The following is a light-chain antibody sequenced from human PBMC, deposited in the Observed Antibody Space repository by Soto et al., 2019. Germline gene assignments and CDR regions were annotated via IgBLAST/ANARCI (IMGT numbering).Light chain of an antibody. CDR1: QSISNR. Sequence: DSQMTQSPSTLSASVGDGVTITCRASQSISNRLAWYQQRPGKAPKYLIYDASTLDSGAPSRFSGSGSGTEFTLSISSLQPDDFATYYCQQYKSYSTFGQGTKVAIK. CDR2: DAS. CDR3: QQYKSYST. J-gene: IGKJ1*01. V-gene: IGKV1-5*01.